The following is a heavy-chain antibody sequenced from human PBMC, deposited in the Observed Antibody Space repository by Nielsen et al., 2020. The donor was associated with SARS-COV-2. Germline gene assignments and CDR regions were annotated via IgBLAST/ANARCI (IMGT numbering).Heavy chain of an antibody. CDR1: GFTFSSYD. J-gene: IGHJ5*02. CDR3: ARGSITGGFDP. D-gene: IGHD1-20*01. V-gene: IGHV3-13*04. Sequence: GGSLRLSCAASGFTFSSYDMHWVRQATGKGLEWVSAIGTAGDTYYPGSVKGRFTISRENAKNSLYLQMSSLRAGDTAVYYCARGSITGGFDPWGQGTLVTVSS. CDR2: IGTAGDT.